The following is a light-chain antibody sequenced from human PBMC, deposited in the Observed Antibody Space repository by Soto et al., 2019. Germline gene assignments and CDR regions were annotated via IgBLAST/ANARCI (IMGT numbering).Light chain of an antibody. Sequence: QSALTQPPSASGSPGQSVTISCTGTSSDVGDYKFVSWYQQHPGKAPKLMIYEVSRRPSGVPDRFSGSKSGNTASLTVSGLQAEAEADYYCSSYAGNNNVVFGGGTQLTVL. CDR2: EVS. CDR1: SSDVGDYKF. J-gene: IGLJ2*01. V-gene: IGLV2-8*01. CDR3: SSYAGNNNVV.